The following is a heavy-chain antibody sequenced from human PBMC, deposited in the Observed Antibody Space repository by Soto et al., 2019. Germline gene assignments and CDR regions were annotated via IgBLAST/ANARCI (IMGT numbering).Heavy chain of an antibody. Sequence: PSEILSLTCTVSGGSISSGGYYWSWIRQHPGKGLEWIGYIYYSGSTYYNPSLKSRVTISVDTSKNQFSLKLSSVTAADTAVYYCARDIRENHYDSSGYYFDPWGQGTLVTVSS. J-gene: IGHJ5*02. V-gene: IGHV4-31*03. CDR2: IYYSGST. CDR3: ARDIRENHYDSSGYYFDP. D-gene: IGHD3-22*01. CDR1: GGSISSGGYY.